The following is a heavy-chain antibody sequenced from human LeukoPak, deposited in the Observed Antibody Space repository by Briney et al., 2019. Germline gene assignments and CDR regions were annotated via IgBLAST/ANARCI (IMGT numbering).Heavy chain of an antibody. J-gene: IGHJ3*02. CDR3: ARERNDNAFDI. V-gene: IGHV3-30*04. Sequence: GGSLRLSCAASGFTFSSYAMHWVRQAPGKGLEWVAVISYDGSNKYYADSVKGRFTISRDNAKNSLYLQMNSLRAEDTAVYYCARERNDNAFDIWGQGTMVTVSS. CDR1: GFTFSSYA. D-gene: IGHD1-1*01. CDR2: ISYDGSNK.